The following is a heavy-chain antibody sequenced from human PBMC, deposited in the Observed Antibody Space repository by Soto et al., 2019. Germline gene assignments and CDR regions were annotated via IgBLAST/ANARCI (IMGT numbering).Heavy chain of an antibody. V-gene: IGHV3-21*01. J-gene: IGHJ2*01. CDR3: ARDFSLTSYDILRGYTSGTAFLVQRSTDL. D-gene: IGHD3-9*01. CDR2: ISSSSSYI. Sequence: MRRISKTKGKGLEWVSSISSSSSYIYYADSVKGRFTISRDNAKNSLYLQMNSLRAEDTAVYYCARDFSLTSYDILRGYTSGTAFLVQRSTDL.